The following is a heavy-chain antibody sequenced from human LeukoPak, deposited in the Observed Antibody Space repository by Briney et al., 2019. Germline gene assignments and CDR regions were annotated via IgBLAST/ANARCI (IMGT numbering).Heavy chain of an antibody. V-gene: IGHV1-18*01. J-gene: IGHJ3*02. CDR3: ARASTHRYNWKSGQLNDAFDI. CDR1: GYTFTSYG. D-gene: IGHD1-20*01. Sequence: ASVKVSCKASGYTFTSYGISWVRQAPGQGLEWMGWISAYNDNTNYAQKLQGRVTMTTDTSTSTAYMELRSLRSDDTAVYYCARASTHRYNWKSGQLNDAFDIWGQGTMVTVSS. CDR2: ISAYNDNT.